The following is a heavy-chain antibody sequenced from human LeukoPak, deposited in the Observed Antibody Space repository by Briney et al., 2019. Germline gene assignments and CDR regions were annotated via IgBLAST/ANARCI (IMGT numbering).Heavy chain of an antibody. CDR2: INPNSGGT. V-gene: IGHV1-2*02. CDR1: GYTFTGYY. D-gene: IGHD3-22*01. J-gene: IGHJ4*02. Sequence: ASVKVSCKASGYTFTGYYMHWVRQAPGQGLEWMGCINPNSGGTNYAQKFQGRVTMTRDTSISTAYMEPSRLRSDDTAVYYCARERGGHYYDSSGLDYWGPGTLVTVSS. CDR3: ARERGGHYYDSSGLDY.